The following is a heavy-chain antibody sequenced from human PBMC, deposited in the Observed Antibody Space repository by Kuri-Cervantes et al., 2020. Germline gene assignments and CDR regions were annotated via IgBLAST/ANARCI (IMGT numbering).Heavy chain of an antibody. CDR1: GGSISSGGYY. CDR3: ARDGQDCSGGSCYSPGDY. J-gene: IGHJ4*02. CDR2: IYYSGST. D-gene: IGHD2-15*01. Sequence: LRLSCTVSGGSISSGGYYWSWIRQHPGKGLEWIGYIYYSGSTYYNPSLKSRVTISVDTSKNQFSLKLSSVTAADTAVYYCARDGQDCSGGSCYSPGDYWGQGTLVTVSS. V-gene: IGHV4-31*03.